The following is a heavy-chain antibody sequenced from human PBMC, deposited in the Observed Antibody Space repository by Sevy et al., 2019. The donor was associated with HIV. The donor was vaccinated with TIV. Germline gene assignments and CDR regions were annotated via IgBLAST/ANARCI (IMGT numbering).Heavy chain of an antibody. D-gene: IGHD2-15*01. CDR3: AKDREDIVVVVAAFDY. J-gene: IGHJ4*02. CDR2: IRYDGSNK. V-gene: IGHV3-30*02. Sequence: GGSLRLSCAASGFTFSSYGMHWVRQAPGKGLEWVAFIRYDGSNKYYADSVKGGFTISRENSKNRLYLQMNSLGAEDTAVYYCAKDREDIVVVVAAFDYWGQGTLVTVSS. CDR1: GFTFSSYG.